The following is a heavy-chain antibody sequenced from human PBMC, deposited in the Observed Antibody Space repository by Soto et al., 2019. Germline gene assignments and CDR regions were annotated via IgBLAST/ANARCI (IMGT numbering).Heavy chain of an antibody. D-gene: IGHD3-3*01. Sequence: EASVKVSCKASGYTFTSYYMHWVRQAPGQGLEWMGIINPSGGSTSYAQKFQGRVTMTRDTSTSTVYMELSSLRSEDTAVYYCAYDFWSGYYGAWGQGTLVTVSS. J-gene: IGHJ5*02. CDR1: GYTFTSYY. CDR2: INPSGGST. V-gene: IGHV1-46*03. CDR3: AYDFWSGYYGA.